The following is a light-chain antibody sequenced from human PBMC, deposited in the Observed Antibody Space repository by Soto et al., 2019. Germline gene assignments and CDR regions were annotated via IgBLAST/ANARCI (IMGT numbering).Light chain of an antibody. V-gene: IGKV3-15*01. CDR2: DAS. CDR3: QQYNNWPQT. Sequence: ITQAPHTLSVYIGERATLSCRASQSLRSSLAWYQQKPGQAPRLLIYDASTRATGIPARFSGSGSGTDFTLTISGLQSEDFAVYYCQQYNNWPQTFGQGTKADI. CDR1: QSLRSS. J-gene: IGKJ1*01.